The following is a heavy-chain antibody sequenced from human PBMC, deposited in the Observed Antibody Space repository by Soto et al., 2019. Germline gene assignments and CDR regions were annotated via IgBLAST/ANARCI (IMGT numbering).Heavy chain of an antibody. Sequence: GSLRLSCVASGFTFSNYVMTWVRQAPGKGPEWVSVINGRGDTTYYSDSVKGRFTISRDNSKNMVSLQMNGLRAEDTAVYYCANRALCRDMFDNWGQGTQVTVSS. V-gene: IGHV3-23*01. J-gene: IGHJ4*02. CDR2: INGRGDTT. D-gene: IGHD2-21*01. CDR1: GFTFSNYV. CDR3: ANRALCRDMFDN.